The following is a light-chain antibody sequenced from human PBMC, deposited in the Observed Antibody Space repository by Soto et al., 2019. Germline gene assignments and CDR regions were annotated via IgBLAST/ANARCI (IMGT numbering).Light chain of an antibody. J-gene: IGKJ4*01. CDR1: QTISSW. CDR2: KAS. Sequence: DIKITQAPSTLYGSVGDRVTITCRASQTISSWLAWYQQRKGKAPKLLIYKASTLQSGVPSRFSGSGSYTEFTLTLSRLQTEDFATDYCQQLNNYPLTFGGGTQVDIK. CDR3: QQLNNYPLT. V-gene: IGKV1-5*03.